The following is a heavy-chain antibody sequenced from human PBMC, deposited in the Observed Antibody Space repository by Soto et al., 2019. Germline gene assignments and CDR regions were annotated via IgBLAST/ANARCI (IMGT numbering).Heavy chain of an antibody. D-gene: IGHD2-2*01. CDR2: MNPNSGNT. CDR3: AREGGYCSSTSCYSDYGMDV. J-gene: IGHJ6*02. CDR1: GYTCTSYD. V-gene: IGHV1-8*01. Sequence: ASVKVSCKASGYTCTSYDINWVRQATGQGLEWMGWMNPNSGNTGYAQKFQGRVTMTRNTSISTAYMELSSLRSEDTAVYYCAREGGYCSSTSCYSDYGMDVWGQGTTVTVSS.